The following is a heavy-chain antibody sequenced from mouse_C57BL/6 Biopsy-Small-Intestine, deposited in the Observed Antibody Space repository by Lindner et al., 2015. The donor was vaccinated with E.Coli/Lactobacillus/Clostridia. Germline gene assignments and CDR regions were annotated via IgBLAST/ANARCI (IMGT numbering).Heavy chain of an antibody. CDR3: ARDRGSSGYVESGWFAY. J-gene: IGHJ3*01. Sequence: VQLQESGGGLVKPGGSLKLSCAASGFTFSSYAMSWVRQTPEKRLEWVATISDGGSYTYYPDNVKGRFTISRDNAKNTLFLQMTSLRSEDTAMYYCARDRGSSGYVESGWFAYWGQGTLVTVSA. CDR2: ISDGGSYT. V-gene: IGHV5-4*01. CDR1: GFTFSSYA. D-gene: IGHD3-2*02.